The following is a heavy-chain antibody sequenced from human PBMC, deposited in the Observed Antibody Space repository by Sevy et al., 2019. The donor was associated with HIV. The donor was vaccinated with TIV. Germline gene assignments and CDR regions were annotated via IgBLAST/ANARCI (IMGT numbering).Heavy chain of an antibody. D-gene: IGHD3-10*01. CDR1: GYSISSGYY. J-gene: IGHJ3*02. V-gene: IGHV4-38-2*02. Sequence: SETLSLTCAVSGYSISSGYYWGWIRQPPGKGLEWIGSIYHSGTTYYNPSLKSRVTISVDTSKNQFSLKLSSVTAADTAVYYWARDMVRGGDAFDIWGQGTMVTVSS. CDR3: ARDMVRGGDAFDI. CDR2: IYHSGTT.